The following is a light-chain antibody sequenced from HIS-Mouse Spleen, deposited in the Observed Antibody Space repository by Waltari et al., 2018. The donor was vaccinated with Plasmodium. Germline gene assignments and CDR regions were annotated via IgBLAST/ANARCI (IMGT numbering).Light chain of an antibody. CDR1: SSDLGGSNL. V-gene: IGLV2-23*03. J-gene: IGLJ2*01. CDR3: CSYAGSSTFVV. Sequence: QSALTQPASVSGSPGQSITISCTGTSSDLGGSNLVSWYQQHPGKAPKLMIYEGSKRPSGVSNRFSGSKSGNTASLTISGLQAEDEADYYCCSYAGSSTFVVFGGGTKLTVL. CDR2: EGS.